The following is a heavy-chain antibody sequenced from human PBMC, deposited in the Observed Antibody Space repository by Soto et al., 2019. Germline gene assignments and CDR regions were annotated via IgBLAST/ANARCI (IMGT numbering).Heavy chain of an antibody. J-gene: IGHJ6*02. CDR1: GGSINSYF. CDR3: SRAGTVTTLRFSDV. V-gene: IGHV4-59*01. D-gene: IGHD4-17*01. CDR2: IYYSGST. Sequence: QVQLQESGPGLVKPSETLSLTCTVSGGSINSYFWSWIRQPPGKGLEWIGYIYYSGSTNYNPSLNRRLTISIHTYTNQFCLKLSSVTAAEAAVYYCSRAGTVTTLRFSDVWGQGTTVTVSS.